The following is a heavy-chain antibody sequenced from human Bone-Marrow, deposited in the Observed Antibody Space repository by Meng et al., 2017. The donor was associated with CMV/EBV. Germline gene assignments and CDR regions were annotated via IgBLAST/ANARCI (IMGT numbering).Heavy chain of an antibody. V-gene: IGHV3-11*01. CDR3: VQPITGTPH. CDR1: GFTFSDYY. J-gene: IGHJ1*01. D-gene: IGHD1-20*01. CDR2: ISSSGSTI. Sequence: GESLKFSCAASGFTFSDYYMSWIRQAPGKGLEWVSYISSSGSTIYYADSVKGRFTISRDNAKNSLYLQMNSLRAEDTAVYYCVQPITGTPHWGQGTLVTVSS.